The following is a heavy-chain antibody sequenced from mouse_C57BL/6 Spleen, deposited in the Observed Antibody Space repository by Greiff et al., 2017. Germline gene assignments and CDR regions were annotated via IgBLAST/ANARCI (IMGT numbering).Heavy chain of an antibody. CDR1: GYTFTSYW. CDR2: IDPSDSYT. CDR3: ARSRDGYYGY. D-gene: IGHD2-3*01. J-gene: IGHJ3*01. Sequence: QVQLQQSGAELVKPGASVKLSCKASGYTFTSYWMQWVKQRPGQGLEWIGEIDPSDSYTNYNQKFKGKATLTVDTSSSTAYMQLSSLTSEDSAVYYCARSRDGYYGYWGQGTLVTVSA. V-gene: IGHV1-50*01.